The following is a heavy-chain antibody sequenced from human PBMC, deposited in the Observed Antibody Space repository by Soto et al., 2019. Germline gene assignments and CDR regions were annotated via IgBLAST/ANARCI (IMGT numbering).Heavy chain of an antibody. CDR1: GYTLTELY. Sequence: GXSVKVSCEVSGYTLTELYMHWVRQAPGKGLEWMGGFDPEDGETIYAQKFQGRVTMTEDTSTDTAYMELSSLRSEDTAVYYCATGQWELLDYWGQGTLVTVSS. CDR3: ATGQWELLDY. CDR2: FDPEDGET. D-gene: IGHD1-26*01. V-gene: IGHV1-24*01. J-gene: IGHJ4*02.